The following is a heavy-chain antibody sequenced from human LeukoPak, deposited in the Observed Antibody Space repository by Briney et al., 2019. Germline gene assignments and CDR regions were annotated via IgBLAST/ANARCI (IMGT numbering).Heavy chain of an antibody. CDR2: IWYDGSNK. D-gene: IGHD5-24*01. V-gene: IGHV3-33*01. CDR1: GFTFSSYG. J-gene: IGHJ4*02. Sequence: GGSLRLSCAASGFTFSSYGMHWVRQAPGKGLEWVAVIWYDGSNKYYADSVKGRFTISRDNSKNTLYLQMNSLRAEDTAVYYCASSTITATLDYWGQGTLVTVSS. CDR3: ASSTITATLDY.